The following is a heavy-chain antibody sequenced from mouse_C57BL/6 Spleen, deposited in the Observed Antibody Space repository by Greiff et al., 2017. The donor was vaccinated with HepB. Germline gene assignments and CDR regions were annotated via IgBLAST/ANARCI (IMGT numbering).Heavy chain of an antibody. V-gene: IGHV5-17*01. CDR3: ARHGGYYVGFAY. Sequence: DVKLVESGGGLVKPGGSLKLSCAASGFTFSDYGMHWVRQAPEKGLEWVAYISSGSSTIYYADTVKGRFTISRDNAKNTLFLQMTSLRSEDTAMYYCARHGGYYVGFAYWGQGTLVTVSA. J-gene: IGHJ3*01. CDR2: ISSGSSTI. D-gene: IGHD2-3*01. CDR1: GFTFSDYG.